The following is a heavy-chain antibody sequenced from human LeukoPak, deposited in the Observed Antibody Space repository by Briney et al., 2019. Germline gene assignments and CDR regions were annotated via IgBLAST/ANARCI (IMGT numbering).Heavy chain of an antibody. J-gene: IGHJ4*02. V-gene: IGHV3-11*05. CDR1: GFIFSDFY. Sequence: GGSLRPSGAGSGFIFSDFYMNWVRQAPGKGLEWLAYITPSGSYTAYGDSVKGRFVVSRDNTKDSVYLQMNSLRAEDTAMYFCASDQVSGVFDYWGQGALVTVS. D-gene: IGHD5/OR15-5a*01. CDR3: ASDQVSGVFDY. CDR2: ITPSGSYT.